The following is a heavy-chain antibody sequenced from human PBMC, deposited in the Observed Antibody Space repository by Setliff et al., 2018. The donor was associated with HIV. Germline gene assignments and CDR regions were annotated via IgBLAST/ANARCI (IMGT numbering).Heavy chain of an antibody. D-gene: IGHD2-21*02. CDR1: GGSVNSYH. V-gene: IGHV4-59*08. J-gene: IGHJ4*02. CDR3: GRLSETAMASFDS. Sequence: SETRSLTCSVSGGSVNSYHWSWIRQPPGKGLEWIGYIYKSGTTNYSPSLKSRVTISAGPSKNQFSLKLTSVTAADTAVYYCGRLSETAMASFDSWGQGILVTVSS. CDR2: IYKSGTT.